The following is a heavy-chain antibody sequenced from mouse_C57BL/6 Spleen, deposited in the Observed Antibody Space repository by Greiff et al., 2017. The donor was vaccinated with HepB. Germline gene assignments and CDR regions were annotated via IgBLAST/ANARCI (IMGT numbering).Heavy chain of an antibody. CDR3: EKWPWDYGSSYGDAMDY. CDR2: IHPNSGST. J-gene: IGHJ4*01. V-gene: IGHV1-64*01. D-gene: IGHD1-1*01. Sequence: QVQLQQPGAELVKPGASVKLSCKASGYTFTSYWMHWVKQRPGQGLEWIGMIHPNSGSTNYNEKFKSKATLTVDKSSSTAYMQLSSLTSEDSAVYYGEKWPWDYGSSYGDAMDYWGQGTSVTVSS. CDR1: GYTFTSYW.